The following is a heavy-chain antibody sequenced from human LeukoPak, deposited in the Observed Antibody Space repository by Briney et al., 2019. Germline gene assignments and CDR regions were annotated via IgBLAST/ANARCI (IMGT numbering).Heavy chain of an antibody. CDR2: LSYDGINK. CDR1: GFTFSSSG. CDR3: AKDSGGDYYDSLEYFQN. V-gene: IGHV3-30*18. D-gene: IGHD3-22*01. Sequence: GGSLRLSCAASGFTFSSSGMHWVRQAPGKGLEWVALLSYDGINKNYADSVKGRFTISRDNSKNTLYLQMNSLRAEDTAVYYCAKDSGGDYYDSLEYFQNWGQGTLVTVPS. J-gene: IGHJ1*01.